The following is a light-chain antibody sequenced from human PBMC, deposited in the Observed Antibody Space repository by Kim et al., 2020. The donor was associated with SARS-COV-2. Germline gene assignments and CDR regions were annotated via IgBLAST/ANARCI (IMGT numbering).Light chain of an antibody. Sequence: VASRPTVRTTPQGAGLRSSSATSYHHKTGPAPTLVIYGNNTRPSGIPDRFSGSTSGNTASLTLTGTQAGDEADYSCNSRDSNDNVVFGGGTQLTVL. CDR2: GNN. V-gene: IGLV3-19*01. J-gene: IGLJ2*01. CDR1: GLRSSS. CDR3: NSRDSNDNVV.